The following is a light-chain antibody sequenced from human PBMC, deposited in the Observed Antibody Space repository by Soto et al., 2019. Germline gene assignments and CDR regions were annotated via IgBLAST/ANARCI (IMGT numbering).Light chain of an antibody. J-gene: IGKJ1*01. CDR1: QSVDTTF. V-gene: IGKV3-20*01. Sequence: EIVLTQSPGSLSFSPGQIATLSCRASQSVDTTFFAWYQKKPGQAPRLLIYGASKRATGIPDRFSGSGSGTDFTLIISRLEPEDFAVYYCQQYMSSVTFGQGTKVEIK. CDR3: QQYMSSVT. CDR2: GAS.